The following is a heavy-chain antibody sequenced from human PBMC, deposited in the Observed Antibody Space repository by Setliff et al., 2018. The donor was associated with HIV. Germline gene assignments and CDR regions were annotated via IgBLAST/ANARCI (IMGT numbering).Heavy chain of an antibody. CDR2: INHSEST. J-gene: IGHJ4*01. CDR3: ARGGGITWRSYSFDY. CDR1: GGSFSDYY. D-gene: IGHD3-10*01. V-gene: IGHV4-34*01. Sequence: SETLSLTCGVFGGSFSDYYWSWIRQPPGKGLEWIGEINHSESTNYNPSLKSRVTVSVDTSKKQFSLRLSSVSAADTALYYCARGGGITWRSYSFDYWGHGTLVTVSS.